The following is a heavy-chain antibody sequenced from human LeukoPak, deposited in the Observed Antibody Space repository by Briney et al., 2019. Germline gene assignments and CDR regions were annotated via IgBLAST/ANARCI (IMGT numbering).Heavy chain of an antibody. J-gene: IGHJ4*02. Sequence: PGGSLRLSCAASGFTFSSYGMHWVRQAPGKGLEWVAVISYDGSNKYYADSVKGRFTISRDNSKNTLYLQMNSLRAEDTAVYYCAKDREGYCSSTSCYGVFDYWGQGTLVTVSS. CDR3: AKDREGYCSSTSCYGVFDY. D-gene: IGHD2-2*01. V-gene: IGHV3-30*18. CDR2: ISYDGSNK. CDR1: GFTFSSYG.